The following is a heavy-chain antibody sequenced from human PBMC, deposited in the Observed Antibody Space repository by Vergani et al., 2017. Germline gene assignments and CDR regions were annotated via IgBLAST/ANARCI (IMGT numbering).Heavy chain of an antibody. D-gene: IGHD1-20*01. J-gene: IGHJ4*02. V-gene: IGHV4-34*01. CDR2: INHSGST. CDR3: ARSRRYNWSLDY. Sequence: QVQLQQWGAGLLKPSETLSLTCAVYGGSFSGYYWSWIRQPPGKGLEWIGEINHSGSTNYNPSLKSRVTISVDTSKNQFSLKLSSVTAADTAVYYCARSRRYNWSLDYWGQGTLVTVSS. CDR1: GGSFSGYY.